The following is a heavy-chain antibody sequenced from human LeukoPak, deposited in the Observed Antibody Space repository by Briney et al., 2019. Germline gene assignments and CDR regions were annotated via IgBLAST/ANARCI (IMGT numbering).Heavy chain of an antibody. CDR3: AKEIFGVVITYFDY. D-gene: IGHD3-3*01. CDR2: ISGSGGST. Sequence: GGSLRLSCAASGFTSSSYDMSWVRQAPGKGLEWVSAISGSGGSTYYADSVKGRFTISRDNSKNTLYLQMNSPRAEDTAVYYCAKEIFGVVITYFDYWGQGTLVTVSS. V-gene: IGHV3-23*01. J-gene: IGHJ4*02. CDR1: GFTSSSYD.